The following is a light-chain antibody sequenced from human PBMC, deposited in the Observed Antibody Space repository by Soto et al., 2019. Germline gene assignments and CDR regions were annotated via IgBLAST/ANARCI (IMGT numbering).Light chain of an antibody. CDR2: EVS. CDR3: SSDTSSSSAPVV. V-gene: IGLV2-14*01. J-gene: IGLJ2*01. CDR1: SSDVGGYNY. Sequence: QSALTQPASVSGSPGQSITISCTGTSSDVGGYNYVSWYQQHPGKAPKLMIYEVSNRPSGVSNRFSGSKSGNTASLTISGLQAEDEADYYCSSDTSSSSAPVVFGGGTKLTVL.